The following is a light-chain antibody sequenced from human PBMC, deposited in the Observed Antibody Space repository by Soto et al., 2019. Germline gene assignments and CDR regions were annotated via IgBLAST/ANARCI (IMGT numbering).Light chain of an antibody. J-gene: IGLJ1*01. Sequence: QSVLTQPASVSGSPGQSITFSCTGTSSDVGGYNYVSWYQQHPGKAPKLMIYEVSNRPSGVSNRFSGSKSGSTASLTISGLQAEDEADYYCCSYTSSITYVFGTGTKVTVL. V-gene: IGLV2-14*01. CDR3: CSYTSSITYV. CDR1: SSDVGGYNY. CDR2: EVS.